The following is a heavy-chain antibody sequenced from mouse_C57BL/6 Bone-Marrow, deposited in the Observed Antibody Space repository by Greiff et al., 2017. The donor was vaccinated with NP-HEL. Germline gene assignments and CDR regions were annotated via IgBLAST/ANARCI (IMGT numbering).Heavy chain of an antibody. V-gene: IGHV1-69*01. CDR1: GYTFTSYW. CDR2: IDPSDSYT. J-gene: IGHJ1*03. Sequence: QVQLKQPGAELVMPGASVKLSCKASGYTFTSYWMHWVKQRPGQGLEWIGEIDPSDSYTNYNQKFKGKSTLTVDKSSSTAYMQLSSLTSEDSAVYYCARYWYFDGWGTGTTVTVSS. CDR3: ARYWYFDG.